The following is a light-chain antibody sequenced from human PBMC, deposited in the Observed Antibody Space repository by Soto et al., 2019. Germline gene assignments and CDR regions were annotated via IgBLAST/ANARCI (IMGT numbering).Light chain of an antibody. Sequence: EIVMTQSPATLSVSPGERATLSCRASQSVSSNLAWYQQKHGQAPRRLLYGASTRATGIPARFSGSGSGTEFTLTISSLQSEDFAVYYCQQYTNWPSITFGQGTRLEIK. CDR1: QSVSSN. CDR2: GAS. V-gene: IGKV3-15*01. J-gene: IGKJ5*01. CDR3: QQYTNWPSIT.